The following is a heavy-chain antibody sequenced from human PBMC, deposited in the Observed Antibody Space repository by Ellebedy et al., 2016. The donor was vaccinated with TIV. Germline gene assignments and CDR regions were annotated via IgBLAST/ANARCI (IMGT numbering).Heavy chain of an antibody. CDR2: INPNSSDT. CDR1: GYTFTGYY. D-gene: IGHD3-22*01. V-gene: IGHV1-2*02. Sequence: AASVKVSCKASGYTFTGYYMHWVRQAPGQGLEWMGWINPNSSDTKYAQKFQGRVTVTRDTPISTAYMELSSLTSDDTAVYYCARGMGITTVYYYFAMDVWGHGTTVTVSS. CDR3: ARGMGITTVYYYFAMDV. J-gene: IGHJ6*02.